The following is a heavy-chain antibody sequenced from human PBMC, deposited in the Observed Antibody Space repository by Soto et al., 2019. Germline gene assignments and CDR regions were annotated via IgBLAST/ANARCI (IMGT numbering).Heavy chain of an antibody. J-gene: IGHJ6*02. CDR2: ISGSGGST. CDR3: AKGQAALAGKYYGMDV. CDR1: GFTFSSYA. Sequence: GGSLRLSCAASGFTFSSYAMSWVRQAPGKGLEWVSAISGSGGSTYYADSVKGRFTISRDNSKNTLYLQMNSLGAEDTAVYYCAKGQAALAGKYYGMDVWGQGTTVTVSS. V-gene: IGHV3-23*01. D-gene: IGHD6-19*01.